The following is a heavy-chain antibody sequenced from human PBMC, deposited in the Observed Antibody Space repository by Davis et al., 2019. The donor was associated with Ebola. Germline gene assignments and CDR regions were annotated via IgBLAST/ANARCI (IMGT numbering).Heavy chain of an antibody. CDR1: GYSFTDDG. CDR2: ISTYNGNT. CDR3: ARDVRGITGPSEY. Sequence: ASVKVSCKASGYSFTDDGISWVRQAHGQGLEWMGWISTYNGNTNYAQKVQGRITMTTDTSTSTAYMELRSLRSDDTARYYCARDVRGITGPSEYWGQGTLVTVSS. D-gene: IGHD1-1*01. J-gene: IGHJ4*02. V-gene: IGHV1-18*01.